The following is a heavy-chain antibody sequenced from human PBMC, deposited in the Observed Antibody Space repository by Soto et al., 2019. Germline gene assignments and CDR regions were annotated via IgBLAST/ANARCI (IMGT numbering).Heavy chain of an antibody. V-gene: IGHV4-34*01. J-gene: IGHJ4*02. CDR2: INHSGST. Sequence: PSETLSLTCAVYGGSFSGYCWSWIRQPPGKGLEWIGEINHSGSTNYNPSLKSRVTISVDTSKSQFSLKLSSVTAADTAVYYCARRRNNRGSGSHFDYWGQGTLVIVSS. CDR3: ARRRNNRGSGSHFDY. D-gene: IGHD2-15*01. CDR1: GGSFSGYC.